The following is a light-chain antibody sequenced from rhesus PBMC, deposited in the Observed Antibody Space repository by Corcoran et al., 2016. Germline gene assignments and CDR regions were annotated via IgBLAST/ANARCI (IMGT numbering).Light chain of an antibody. Sequence: EIVLTQSPATLSLSPGERATLSCRASQSVSSKFAWYQQKPGQAPRPLIYEASSRATGIPDRFSGRGSGTDFTLTINSLEPEDVGVFYCQQYSHWPLTFGGGTKVELK. V-gene: IGKV3-35*01. J-gene: IGKJ4*01. CDR1: QSVSSK. CDR3: QQYSHWPLT. CDR2: EAS.